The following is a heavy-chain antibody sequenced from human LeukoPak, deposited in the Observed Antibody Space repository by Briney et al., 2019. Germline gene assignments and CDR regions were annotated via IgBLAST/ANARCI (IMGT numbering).Heavy chain of an antibody. V-gene: IGHV3-11*01. D-gene: IGHD3-9*01. CDR3: ASPRMIRYFDWSNKEDY. J-gene: IGHJ4*02. CDR1: GFTFSDYY. Sequence: GGSLRLSCAASGFTFSDYYMSWIRQAPGKGLEWVSYISSSGSTIYYADSVEGRFTISRDNAKNPLYLQMNSLRAEDTAVYYCASPRMIRYFDWSNKEDYWGQGTLVTSPQ. CDR2: ISSSGSTI.